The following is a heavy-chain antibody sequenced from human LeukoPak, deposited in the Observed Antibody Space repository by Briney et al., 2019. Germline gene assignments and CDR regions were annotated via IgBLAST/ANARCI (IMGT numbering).Heavy chain of an antibody. CDR1: GFTFINYA. V-gene: IGHV3-23*01. CDR3: AKDPSVILLRYFDN. CDR2: ISGNGGSI. D-gene: IGHD3-22*01. Sequence: GGSLRLSCAASGFTFINYAMSWVRQAPGKGLEWVSGISGNGGSIDYADSVKGRFTISRDNSKNMVYLQMNSLRVEDTAVYYCAKDPSVILLRYFDNWGQGTLVTVSS. J-gene: IGHJ4*02.